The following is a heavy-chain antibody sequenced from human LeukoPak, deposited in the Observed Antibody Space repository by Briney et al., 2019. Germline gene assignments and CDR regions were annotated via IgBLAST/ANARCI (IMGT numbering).Heavy chain of an antibody. V-gene: IGHV3-23*01. CDR2: TVGGGSPNT. CDR3: AKNNDYGGSYWYFDL. J-gene: IGHJ2*01. D-gene: IGHD4-23*01. CDR1: GFYFANYA. Sequence: GGSLRLSCAASGFYFANYAMSWVRQAPGEGLEWVSATVGGGSPNTYHADSVKGRFTISRDNSKNTLYLQMSSLRDEDTAVYYCAKNNDYGGSYWYFDLWGRGTLVTVSS.